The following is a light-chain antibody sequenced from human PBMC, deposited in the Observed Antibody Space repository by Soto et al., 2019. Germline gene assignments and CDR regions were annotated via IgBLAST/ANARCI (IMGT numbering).Light chain of an antibody. CDR3: SSYVAYGTPEV. V-gene: IGLV2-14*01. CDR2: DVS. CDR1: NTDRGGYNY. J-gene: IGLJ1*01. Sequence: QSVLTQPDSVSGYLGESITISCTGTNTDRGGYNYVSGYQQHPGKAPKRGIYDVSRRPSGISNRFSGSKSGFTASLTISGLQAADDEQDYCSSYVAYGTPEVFGTGTKVTVL.